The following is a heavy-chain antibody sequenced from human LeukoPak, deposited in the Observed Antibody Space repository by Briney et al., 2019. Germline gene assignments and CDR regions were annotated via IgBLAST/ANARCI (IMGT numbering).Heavy chain of an antibody. V-gene: IGHV1-2*02. CDR3: ARAQYYYPHHYYVY. CDR1: GYTFTGYY. CDR2: INPNSGDT. D-gene: IGHD3-10*01. J-gene: IGHJ4*02. Sequence: ASVKVSFKASGYTFTGYYMNWVRQAPGQGLEWMGWINPNSGDTSYAQKFQGRVTMTRDTSISTAYMDLSRLRSDDTAVYYCARAQYYYPHHYYVYWGQGTLVTVSS.